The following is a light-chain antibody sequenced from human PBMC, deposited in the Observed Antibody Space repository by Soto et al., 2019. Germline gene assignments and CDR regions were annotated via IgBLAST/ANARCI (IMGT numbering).Light chain of an antibody. V-gene: IGKV1-9*01. J-gene: IGKJ3*01. CDR2: GAS. Sequence: IQLTQSPSSLSASVGDRVTISCRASQGIANFLAWYQQKPGKAPKLLIYGASTLHSGVPSRFSGSGSGTDFTLTISSLQPEDFATYYCQQLNSFPITFGHGTKVDIK. CDR3: QQLNSFPIT. CDR1: QGIANF.